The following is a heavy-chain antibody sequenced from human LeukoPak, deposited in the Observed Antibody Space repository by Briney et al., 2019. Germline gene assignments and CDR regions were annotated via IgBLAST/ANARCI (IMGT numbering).Heavy chain of an antibody. D-gene: IGHD3-10*01. CDR1: GFTVSINY. V-gene: IGHV3-48*02. Sequence: GGSLRLSCAASGFTVSINYMSWVRQAPGRGVEWVSYISSDSRTIYYADSVKGRLTISRDNAKNSLYLQMKSLRDEDTAVYYCARYGSGTSYITNYFDYWGQGTLVTVSS. J-gene: IGHJ4*02. CDR3: ARYGSGTSYITNYFDY. CDR2: ISSDSRTI.